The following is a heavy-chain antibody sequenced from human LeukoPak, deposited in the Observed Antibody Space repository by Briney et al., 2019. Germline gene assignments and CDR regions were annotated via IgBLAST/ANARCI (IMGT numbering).Heavy chain of an antibody. CDR1: GGSISSHY. CDR2: IYYSGST. D-gene: IGHD3-3*01. J-gene: IGHJ3*02. V-gene: IGHV4-59*11. Sequence: PSETLSLTCSVSGGSISSHYWSWIRQPPGKGLEWIGYIYYSGSTNYNPSLKSRVTISVDTSKNQFSLKLSSVTAADTAVYYCARVTYYDFWSGYSIQGAFDIWGQGTMVTVSS. CDR3: ARVTYYDFWSGYSIQGAFDI.